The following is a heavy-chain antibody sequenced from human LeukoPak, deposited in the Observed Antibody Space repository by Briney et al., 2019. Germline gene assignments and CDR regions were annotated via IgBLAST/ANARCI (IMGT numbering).Heavy chain of an antibody. CDR1: GGSISGCY. J-gene: IGHJ4*02. D-gene: IGHD4-17*01. CDR3: AREGGTVPDY. CDR2: IFYGGST. V-gene: IGHV4-59*01. Sequence: SYTRSITCSVSGGSISGCYWSWMLQPHRVRLEYIGYIFYGGSTNYNPSRRSRVTISLDTSKKQFSLKLSSVTAADTAIYYCAREGGTVPDYWGQGTLVTVSS.